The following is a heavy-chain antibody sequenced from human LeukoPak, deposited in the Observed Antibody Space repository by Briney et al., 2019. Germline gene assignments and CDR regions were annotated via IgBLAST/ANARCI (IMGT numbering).Heavy chain of an antibody. CDR1: GFTFSSYW. D-gene: IGHD4-17*01. V-gene: IGHV3-74*01. CDR2: INSDGSNT. CDR3: ARALHLHYGDYYFDY. J-gene: IGHJ4*02. Sequence: GGSLRLSCAASGFTFSSYWMHWVRQAPGKGPVWVSRINSDGSNTGYADSVKGRFTISRDNAKNTLYLQMNSLRAEDTAVYYCARALHLHYGDYYFDYWGQGTLVTVSS.